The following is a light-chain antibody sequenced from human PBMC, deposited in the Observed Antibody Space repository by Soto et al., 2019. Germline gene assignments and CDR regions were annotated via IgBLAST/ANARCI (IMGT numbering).Light chain of an antibody. CDR1: SSDVGGYDH. CDR3: SSYTSKDTLV. J-gene: IGLJ3*02. CDR2: DVS. Sequence: QSALTQPASVSGSPGQSITISCTGTSSDVGGYDHVSWYQQHPGKAPKLIIYDVSIRPSGVSNRFSGSKSGNTASLAVSGLQAEDEADYYCSSYTSKDTLVFGGGTKLTAL. V-gene: IGLV2-14*03.